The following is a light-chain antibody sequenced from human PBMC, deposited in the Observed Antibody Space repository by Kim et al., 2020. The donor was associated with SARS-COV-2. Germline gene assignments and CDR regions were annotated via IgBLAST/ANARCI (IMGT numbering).Light chain of an antibody. CDR2: RDN. Sequence: SYELTQPPSVSVSPGQTASITCSGYKLGDKYVSWYQQKPGQSPVVVIYRDNQRPSGIPERFSGSNSVNTATLTISGTQAMDEADYYCQAWDSSTHNYVFGAGTKVTVL. CDR1: KLGDKY. CDR3: QAWDSSTHNYV. V-gene: IGLV3-1*01. J-gene: IGLJ1*01.